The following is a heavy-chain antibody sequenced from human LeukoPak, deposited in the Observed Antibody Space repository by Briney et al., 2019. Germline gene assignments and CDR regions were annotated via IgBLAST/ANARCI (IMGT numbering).Heavy chain of an antibody. D-gene: IGHD2-2*01. CDR1: GGSISSYY. V-gene: IGHV4-59*08. CDR3: AGQRCSSTSCYSWFDP. CDR2: IYYSGRT. Sequence: PSETLSLTCTVSGGSISSYYWSWIRQPPGKGLEWIGYIYYSGRTKYNPSLKSRVTISVDTSKNQFSLKLSSVTAADTAVYYCAGQRCSSTSCYSWFDPWGQGTLVTVSS. J-gene: IGHJ5*02.